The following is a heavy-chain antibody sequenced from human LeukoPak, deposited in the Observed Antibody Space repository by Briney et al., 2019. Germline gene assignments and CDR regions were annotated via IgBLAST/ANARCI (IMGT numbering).Heavy chain of an antibody. CDR3: ARDSGHDAFDI. CDR2: IYRSGST. V-gene: IGHV3-53*01. CDR1: GFTFSDYS. Sequence: GGSLRLSCAASGFTFSDYSMNWVRQAPGKGLEWVSVIYRSGSTYYADSVKGRFTISRDNSKNTLYLQMNRLRAEDTAVYYCARDSGHDAFDIWGQGTMVTVSS. J-gene: IGHJ3*02.